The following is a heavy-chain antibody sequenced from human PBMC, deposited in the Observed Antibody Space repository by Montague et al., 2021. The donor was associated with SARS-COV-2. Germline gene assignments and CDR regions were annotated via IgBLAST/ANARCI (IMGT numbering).Heavy chain of an antibody. D-gene: IGHD1-26*01. CDR3: AKGGTSYFYGMDV. V-gene: IGHV3-66*01. CDR1: GFTVSRNY. Sequence: SLRLSCAASGFTVSRNYMGWVRQAPGKGLEWVSVIFGGGSTNYADSVKGRFTISRDISQNTLYFQMNSLGAEDMAVYYCAKGGTSYFYGMDVWGQGTTVAVSS. CDR2: IFGGGST. J-gene: IGHJ6*02.